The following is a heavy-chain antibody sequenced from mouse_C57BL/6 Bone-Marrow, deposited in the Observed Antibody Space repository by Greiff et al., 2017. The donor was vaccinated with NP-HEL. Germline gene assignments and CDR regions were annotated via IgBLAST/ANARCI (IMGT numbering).Heavy chain of an antibody. CDR2: INPSSGYT. CDR3: ATIYYGNLAWFAY. Sequence: QVQLQQSGAELAKPGASVKLSCKASGYTFTSYWMHWVKQRPGQGLEWIGYINPSSGYTKYNQKFKDKATLTADKSSSTAYMQLSSLTYEDSAVHYCATIYYGNLAWFAYWGQGTLVTVSA. V-gene: IGHV1-7*01. D-gene: IGHD2-1*01. J-gene: IGHJ3*01. CDR1: GYTFTSYW.